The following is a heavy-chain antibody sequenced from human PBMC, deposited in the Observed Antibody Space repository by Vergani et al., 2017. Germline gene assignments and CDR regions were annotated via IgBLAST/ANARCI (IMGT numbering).Heavy chain of an antibody. CDR1: GFTFSSYA. J-gene: IGHJ5*02. CDR3: ARGEDDVRYFDWLPDTESWFDP. CDR2: ISGSGGST. D-gene: IGHD3-9*01. V-gene: IGHV3-23*01. Sequence: EVQLLESGGGLVQPGGSLRLSCTASGFTFSSYAMSWVRQAPGKGLEWVSAISGSGGSTYYADSVKGRFTISRDNSKNTLYLQMNSLRAEDTAVYYCARGEDDVRYFDWLPDTESWFDPWGQGTLVTVSS.